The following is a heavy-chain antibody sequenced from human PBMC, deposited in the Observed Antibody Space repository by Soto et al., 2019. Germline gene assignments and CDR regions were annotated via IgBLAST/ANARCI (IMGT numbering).Heavy chain of an antibody. CDR3: ARDASGLRFGSGSYRGAAFDI. CDR1: CGSISSGYYY. CDR2: IYYSGNT. D-gene: IGHD1-26*01. J-gene: IGHJ3*02. Sequence: PSDTLSLTCSVSCGSISSGYYYWSCIRQPPRHGLACIGNIYYSGNTYYNPSLKSRVTISVDTSKNQFSLKLSSVTAADTAVYYCARDASGLRFGSGSYRGAAFDIWGQGTMVTVSS. V-gene: IGHV4-30-4*02.